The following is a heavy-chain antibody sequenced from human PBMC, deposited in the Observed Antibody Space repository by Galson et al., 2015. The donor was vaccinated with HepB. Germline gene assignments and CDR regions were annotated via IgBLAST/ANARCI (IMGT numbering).Heavy chain of an antibody. Sequence: SLRLSCAASGFTFSDYYMSWIRQAPGKGLEWVSYISSSGSTIYYADSVKGRFTISRDNAKNSLYLQMNSLRAEDTAVYYCARDRDFWSGPFDPWGQGTLVTVST. CDR3: ARDRDFWSGPFDP. CDR1: GFTFSDYY. J-gene: IGHJ5*02. V-gene: IGHV3-11*01. D-gene: IGHD3-3*01. CDR2: ISSSGSTI.